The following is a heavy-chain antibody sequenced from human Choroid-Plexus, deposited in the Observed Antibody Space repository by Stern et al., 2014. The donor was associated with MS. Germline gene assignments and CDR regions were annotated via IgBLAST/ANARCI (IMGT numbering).Heavy chain of an antibody. CDR3: AKDRQYLTYFFDH. D-gene: IGHD2/OR15-2a*01. CDR2: VSNDGSNK. J-gene: IGHJ5*02. V-gene: IGHV3-30*18. CDR1: GFTFGSCA. Sequence: VQLVESGGGVVQPGRPLRLSCVASGFTFGSCAMHWVRQAPGKGLEWVGGVSNDGSNKYYAGSVNGRFTISRDNSQNTLYMQMSSLRPEDTAVYYCAKDRQYLTYFFDHWGQGSLVTVSS.